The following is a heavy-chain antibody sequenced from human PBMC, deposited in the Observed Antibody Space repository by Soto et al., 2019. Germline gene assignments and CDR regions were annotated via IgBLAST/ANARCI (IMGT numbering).Heavy chain of an antibody. CDR2: IWYDGGNK. V-gene: IGHV3-33*01. CDR3: ARDSQGYYYGSGTYYTGEIYY. D-gene: IGHD3-10*01. CDR1: GFTLSSYG. Sequence: PGGSLRLSCAASGFTLSSYGMHWVRQAPGKGLEWVAVIWYDGGNKYYADSVKGRFTISRDTSKNTLYLQMNSLRAEDTAVYYCARDSQGYYYGSGTYYTGEIYYWGQGTLVTVSS. J-gene: IGHJ4*02.